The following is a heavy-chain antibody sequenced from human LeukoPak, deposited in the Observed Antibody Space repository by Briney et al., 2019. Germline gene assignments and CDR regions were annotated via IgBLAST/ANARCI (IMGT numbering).Heavy chain of an antibody. V-gene: IGHV4-4*02. CDR3: VRDLPSLVVPTAKLGAFDI. Sequence: PSGTLSLTCAVSGGSISSSIWWSWVRQSPGKGLEGIGEIHHNGYTIYNTSLQRRVTISLDKSKIHLSLTLTSVTAADTAVYYCVRDLPSLVVPTAKLGAFDIWGPGTMVTVSS. CDR2: IHHNGYT. CDR1: GGSISSSIW. D-gene: IGHD2-2*01. J-gene: IGHJ3*02.